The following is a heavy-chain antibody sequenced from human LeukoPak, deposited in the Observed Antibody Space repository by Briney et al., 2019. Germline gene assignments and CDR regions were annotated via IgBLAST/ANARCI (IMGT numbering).Heavy chain of an antibody. Sequence: GGSLRLSCATSEFSFSSHGMHWARQAPGKGLEWVAFEQKDRSYKKYADSVKGRFTISRDNSKNTLYLQMNSLRVEDTGVYYCANIPNSFVPDYWGQGSLVTVSS. CDR2: EQKDRSYK. J-gene: IGHJ4*02. CDR1: EFSFSSHG. V-gene: IGHV3-30*02. D-gene: IGHD3-16*01. CDR3: ANIPNSFVPDY.